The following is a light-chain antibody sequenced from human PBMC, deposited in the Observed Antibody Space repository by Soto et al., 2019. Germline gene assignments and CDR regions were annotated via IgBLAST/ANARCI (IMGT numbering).Light chain of an antibody. CDR2: DAS. V-gene: IGKV1-33*01. CDR3: QQYYNRPHLT. CDR1: QDISNQ. Sequence: DIQMAQSPSSLSASVGDRVTVTCQASQDISNQVNWYQQKPGKAPKLLIHDASNLETGVPSRFSGSGYGTVFTFTISSLQPEDFSTYYCQQYYNRPHLTFGGGTKVDIK. J-gene: IGKJ4*01.